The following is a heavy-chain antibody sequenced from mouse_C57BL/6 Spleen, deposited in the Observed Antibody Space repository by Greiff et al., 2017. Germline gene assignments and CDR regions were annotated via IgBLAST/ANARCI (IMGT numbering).Heavy chain of an antibody. CDR3: ARDGEIYDGSYLAY. CDR1: GFTFSSYA. CDR2: ISDGGSYT. Sequence: EVKLMESGGGLVKPGGSLKLSCAASGFTFSSYAMSWVRQTPEKRLEWVATISDGGSYTYYPDNVKGRFTISRDNAKNNLYLQMSHLKSEDTAMYYCARDGEIYDGSYLAYWGQGTLVTVSA. D-gene: IGHD2-3*01. J-gene: IGHJ3*01. V-gene: IGHV5-4*01.